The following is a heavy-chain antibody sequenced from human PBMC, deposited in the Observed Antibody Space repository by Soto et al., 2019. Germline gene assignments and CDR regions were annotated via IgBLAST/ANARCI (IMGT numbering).Heavy chain of an antibody. CDR2: IYYRGTT. D-gene: IGHD4-17*01. V-gene: IGHV4-59*01. Sequence: QVQLQESCPGLVKPSETLSLTCTVSGVSIVSYYWRWIRQPPGKGLEWIGHIYYRGTTTYNPSLQSRVTISVDTSKNQFSLRLSSLTAADTAVYYCARQNGDFDYYFYGVDVWGQGTTVTVS. CDR1: GVSIVSYY. CDR3: ARQNGDFDYYFYGVDV. J-gene: IGHJ6*02.